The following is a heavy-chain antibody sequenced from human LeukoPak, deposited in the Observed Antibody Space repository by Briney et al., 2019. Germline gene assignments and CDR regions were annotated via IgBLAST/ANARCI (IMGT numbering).Heavy chain of an antibody. CDR2: ISSSGGTI. V-gene: IGHV3-11*01. CDR3: ARDLAGGYYDTSGYYNWFDP. Sequence: PGGSLRLSCAASGFTFSDYYMSWIRQAPGKGLEWVSYISSSGGTIYYADSVKGRFTISGDNAKNSLYLQMNSLRAEDTAVYYCARDLAGGYYDTSGYYNWFDPWGQGTLVTVSS. D-gene: IGHD3-22*01. CDR1: GFTFSDYY. J-gene: IGHJ5*02.